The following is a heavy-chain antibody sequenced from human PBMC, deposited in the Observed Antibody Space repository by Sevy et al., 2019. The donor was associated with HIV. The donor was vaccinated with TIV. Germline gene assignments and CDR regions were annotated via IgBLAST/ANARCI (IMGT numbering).Heavy chain of an antibody. V-gene: IGHV3-66*01. CDR1: GSTVSTNY. CDR2: IYSGGGT. J-gene: IGHJ3*02. Sequence: GGSLRLSCAASGSTVSTNYMTWVRQAPGKGLEWVSVIYSGGGTYYADSVKVRFTISRDNSKNTLYLQMNSLRAEDTAVYYCARAPNMGAFDIWGQGTMVTVSS. D-gene: IGHD2-8*01. CDR3: ARAPNMGAFDI.